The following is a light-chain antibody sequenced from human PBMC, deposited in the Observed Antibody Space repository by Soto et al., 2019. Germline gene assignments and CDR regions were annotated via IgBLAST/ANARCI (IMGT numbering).Light chain of an antibody. CDR3: QSFDARLNSVV. V-gene: IGLV1-40*01. CDR2: GNN. J-gene: IGLJ2*01. CDR1: SSNIGAGYD. Sequence: QSVLTQPPSVSGAPGQRISISCTGSSSNIGAGYDVHWYHQLPGTAPKLLLSGNNNRPAGVPDRFSGSKSGTSASLAITGLQAEDESDYFCQSFDARLNSVVFGGGTQLTVL.